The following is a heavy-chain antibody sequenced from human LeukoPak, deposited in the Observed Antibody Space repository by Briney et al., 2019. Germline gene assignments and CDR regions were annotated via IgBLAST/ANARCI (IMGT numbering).Heavy chain of an antibody. CDR1: QFTFTTYA. J-gene: IGHJ4*02. CDR3: AKVATWTYFDS. Sequence: PGGSLRLSCAASQFTFTTYAMSWVRQAPGRGLEWVSSIGDSGVPTYYADSVKGRFTISRDNSKNTLYLQMNSLGADDTAVYYCAKVATWTYFDSWGQGTLVTVSS. CDR2: IGDSGVPT. V-gene: IGHV3-23*01. D-gene: IGHD3/OR15-3a*01.